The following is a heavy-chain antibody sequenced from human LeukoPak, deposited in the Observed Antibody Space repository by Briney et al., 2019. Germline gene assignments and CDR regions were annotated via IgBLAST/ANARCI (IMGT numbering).Heavy chain of an antibody. V-gene: IGHV3-53*01. D-gene: IGHD1-14*01. J-gene: IGHJ1*01. Sequence: GVSMRLSCAASAFTVSSNYMSWVRQAPGKVLETVSVIYSGGSTYYADSVKGRFTISRDNSKNTLYLQMNSLRAEDTAVYYCARQKSRSNFQHWGQGTLVTVSS. CDR2: IYSGGST. CDR1: AFTVSSNY. CDR3: ARQKSRSNFQH.